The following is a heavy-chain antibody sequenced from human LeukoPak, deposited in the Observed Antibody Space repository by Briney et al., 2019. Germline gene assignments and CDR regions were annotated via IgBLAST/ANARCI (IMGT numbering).Heavy chain of an antibody. CDR1: GFTFSSYG. CDR2: ISYDGSNK. V-gene: IGHV3-30*03. J-gene: IGHJ4*02. CDR3: AEGNFVY. Sequence: GGSLRLSCAASGFTFSSYGMHWVRQAPGKGLEWVAVISYDGSNKYYADSVKGRFTISRDNSKNTLYLQMNSLRAEDTAVYYCAEGNFVYWGQGTLVTVSS.